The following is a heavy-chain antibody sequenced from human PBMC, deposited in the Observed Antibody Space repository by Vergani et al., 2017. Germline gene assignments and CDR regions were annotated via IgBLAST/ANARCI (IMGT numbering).Heavy chain of an antibody. J-gene: IGHJ6*02. Sequence: QVQLQESGPGLVKPSETLSLTCTVSGGSISSYYWSWIRQPPGKGLEWIGRIYTSGSTNYNPSLKSRVTISVDTSKNQFSLKLSSVTAADTAVYYCARDTTPPSGDSYGYGGYYYYGMDVWGQGTTVTVSS. CDR1: GGSISSYY. CDR2: IYTSGST. CDR3: ARDTTPPSGDSYGYGGYYYYGMDV. V-gene: IGHV4-4*08. D-gene: IGHD5-18*01.